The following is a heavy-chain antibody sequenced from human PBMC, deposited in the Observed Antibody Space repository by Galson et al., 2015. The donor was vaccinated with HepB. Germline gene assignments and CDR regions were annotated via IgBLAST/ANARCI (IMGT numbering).Heavy chain of an antibody. J-gene: IGHJ5*02. CDR1: GFTFSSYG. V-gene: IGHV3-23*01. CDR3: AKGGPGVVSIGTYNWFDP. Sequence: SLRLSCAASGFTFSSYGMHWVRQAPRKGLEWVSSTSGSGGTTYYADSVKGRFTITRDNSKNTLFLQMNSLRADDTALYYCAKGGPGVVSIGTYNWFDPWGQGTLVTVSS. D-gene: IGHD3-3*01. CDR2: TSGSGGTT.